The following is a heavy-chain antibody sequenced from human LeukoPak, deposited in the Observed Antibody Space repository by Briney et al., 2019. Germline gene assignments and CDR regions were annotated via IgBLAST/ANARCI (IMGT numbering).Heavy chain of an antibody. CDR3: AKGSAYYYDSGAFDY. J-gene: IGHJ4*02. D-gene: IGHD3-22*01. V-gene: IGHV3-9*01. CDR1: GFTFDDYA. CDR2: ISWNSGSI. Sequence: GGSLRLSCAASGFTFDDYAMHWVRQAPGKGLEWVSGISWNSGSIGYADSVKGRFTISRDNAKNSLYLQMNSLRAEDTALYYCAKGSAYYYDSGAFDYWGQGTLVTVFS.